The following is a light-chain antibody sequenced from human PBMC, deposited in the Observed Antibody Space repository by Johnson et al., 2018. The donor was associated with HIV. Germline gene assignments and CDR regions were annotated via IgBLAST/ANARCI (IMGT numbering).Light chain of an antibody. V-gene: IGLV1-47*01. CDR1: SSNIGNNY. J-gene: IGLJ1*01. CDR3: AAWDDSLNGPYV. Sequence: QSVLTQPPSVSAAPGQKVTISCSGSSSNIGNNYVSWYQQLPGTAPKLLIYRNNQRPSGVPDRFSGSKSGTSASLAISGLQAADEADYYCAAWDDSLNGPYVFGTGTKVTVL. CDR2: RNN.